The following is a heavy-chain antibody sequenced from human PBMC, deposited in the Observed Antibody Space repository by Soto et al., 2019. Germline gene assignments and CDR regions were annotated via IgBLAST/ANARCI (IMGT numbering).Heavy chain of an antibody. Sequence: EVQLLESGGGLVQPGGSLRLSCAASGFTFSSYAMSWVRQAPGKGLEWVSVISGSGGGTYYADSVKGRFTISRDNSKNKVYLQMDSLRAEDTAVYYCATAAGYSGSRSDYWGQGTLVTVSS. D-gene: IGHD5-12*01. CDR1: GFTFSSYA. V-gene: IGHV3-23*01. J-gene: IGHJ4*02. CDR3: ATAAGYSGSRSDY. CDR2: ISGSGGGT.